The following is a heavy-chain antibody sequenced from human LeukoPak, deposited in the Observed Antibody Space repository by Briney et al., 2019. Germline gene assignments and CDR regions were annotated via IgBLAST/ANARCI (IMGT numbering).Heavy chain of an antibody. D-gene: IGHD3-22*01. CDR2: ISGSGGST. V-gene: IGHV3-23*01. J-gene: IGHJ4*02. CDR1: GFTFSSHA. CDR3: AKFQANYYDSSGYGCFDY. Sequence: GGSLRLSCAASGFTFSSHAMSWVRQAPGKGLEWVSAISGSGGSTNYADSVRGRFTISRDNSKNTLYLQMNSLRAEDTAVYYCAKFQANYYDSSGYGCFDYWGQGTLVTVSS.